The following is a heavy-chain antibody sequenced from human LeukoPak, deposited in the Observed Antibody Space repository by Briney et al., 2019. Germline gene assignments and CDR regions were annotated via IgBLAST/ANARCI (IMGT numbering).Heavy chain of an antibody. CDR2: ISGGDVST. D-gene: IGHD6-25*01. CDR1: GFTFNTYA. J-gene: IGHJ2*01. Sequence: GGSLRLSCAASGFTFNTYAMSWVRQAPGKGLEWVSSISGGDVSTSYADSVKGRFIIARDDSKNTLYLEMDSLRADDTAVYYCAKPSGRARGWYFDLWGRGAVVTVSS. CDR3: AKPSGRARGWYFDL. V-gene: IGHV3-23*01.